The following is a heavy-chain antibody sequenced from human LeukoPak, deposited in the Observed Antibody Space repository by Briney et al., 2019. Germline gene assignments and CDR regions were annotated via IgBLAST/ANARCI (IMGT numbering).Heavy chain of an antibody. CDR2: IYSGGST. Sequence: TGGSLRLSCAASGFTVSSNYMSWVRQAPGKGLEWVSVIYSGGSTYYADSVKGRFTISRDNSKNTLYLQMNSLRAEDTAVYYCARESGDDGSGYYEVFDYWGQGTPVTVSS. CDR1: GFTVSSNY. D-gene: IGHD3-22*01. V-gene: IGHV3-66*01. CDR3: ARESGDDGSGYYEVFDY. J-gene: IGHJ4*02.